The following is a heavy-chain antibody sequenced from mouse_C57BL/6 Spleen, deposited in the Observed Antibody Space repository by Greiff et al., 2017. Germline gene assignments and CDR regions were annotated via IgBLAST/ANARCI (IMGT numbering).Heavy chain of an antibody. J-gene: IGHJ1*03. V-gene: IGHV1-61*01. CDR1: GYTFTSYW. Sequence: QVQLQQSGAELVRPGSSVQLSCKASGYTFTSYWMDWVKQRPGQGLEWIGNIYPSDSETHYNQKFKDKATLTEDKSSITAYMQLSSRTSEYSAVYYGARHIYYYGSSYWYFDVWGTGTTVTVSS. CDR2: IYPSDSET. CDR3: ARHIYYYGSSYWYFDV. D-gene: IGHD1-1*01.